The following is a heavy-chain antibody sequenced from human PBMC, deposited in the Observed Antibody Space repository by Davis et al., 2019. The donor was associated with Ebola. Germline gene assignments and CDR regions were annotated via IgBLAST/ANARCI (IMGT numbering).Heavy chain of an antibody. CDR3: AREGSRLYYYMDV. J-gene: IGHJ6*03. CDR1: GFTFSSYA. CDR2: ISYDGSNK. Sequence: GESLKISRAASGFTFSSYAMHWVRQAPGKGLEWVAVISYDGSNKYYADSVKGRFTISRDNSKNTLSLQMNSLRAEDTAVYYCAREGSRLYYYMDVWGKGTTVTVSS. V-gene: IGHV3-30-3*01.